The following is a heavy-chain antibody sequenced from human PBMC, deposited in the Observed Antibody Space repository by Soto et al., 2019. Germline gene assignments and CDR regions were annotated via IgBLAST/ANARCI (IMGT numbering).Heavy chain of an antibody. CDR1: GGSISSYY. CDR3: ARVKVPRDTYYDYIWGSYRQYYFDY. V-gene: IGHV4-59*01. Sequence: SETLSLTCTVSGGSISSYYWSWIRQPPGKGLEWIGYIYYSGSTNYNPSLKSRVTISVDTSKNQFSLKLSSVTAADTAVYYCARVKVPRDTYYDYIWGSYRQYYFDYWGQGTLVTVSS. D-gene: IGHD3-16*02. CDR2: IYYSGST. J-gene: IGHJ4*02.